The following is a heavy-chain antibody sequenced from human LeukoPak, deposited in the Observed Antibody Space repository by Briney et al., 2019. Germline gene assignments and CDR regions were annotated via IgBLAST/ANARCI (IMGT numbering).Heavy chain of an antibody. D-gene: IGHD3-9*01. CDR3: TKDGDTVLRYFDWLISPRYYFDY. V-gene: IGHV3-30*18. J-gene: IGHJ4*02. CDR1: GFTFSSYG. Sequence: GGSLRLSCAASGFTFSSYGMHWVRQAPGKGLEWVTVISYDGSNKYYADSVKGRFTISRDKSKNTLYLQMNSLRAEDTAVYYCTKDGDTVLRYFDWLISPRYYFDYWGQGTLVTVSS. CDR2: ISYDGSNK.